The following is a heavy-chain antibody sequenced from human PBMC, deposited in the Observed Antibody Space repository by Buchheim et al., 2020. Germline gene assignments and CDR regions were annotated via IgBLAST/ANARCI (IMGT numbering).Heavy chain of an antibody. CDR1: GDSISSGGYF. Sequence: QVQLQESGPGLVKPSQTLSLTCTVSGDSISSGGYFWSWIRQHPGKGLEWIGHIYYSGSTYYNPSLRSLVAISLDTSKNQFSLKLTSVTAADTAVYYCARVICSSTSCYGAAFDYWGQGSL. CDR2: IYYSGST. D-gene: IGHD2-2*01. J-gene: IGHJ4*03. CDR3: ARVICSSTSCYGAAFDY. V-gene: IGHV4-31*01.